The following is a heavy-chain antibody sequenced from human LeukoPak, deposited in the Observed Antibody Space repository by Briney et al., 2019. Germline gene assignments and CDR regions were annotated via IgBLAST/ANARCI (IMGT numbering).Heavy chain of an antibody. CDR2: IIPIFGTA. V-gene: IGHV1-69*01. D-gene: IGHD2-15*01. CDR1: GGTFSSYA. Sequence: GSSVKVSCKASGGTFSSYAISWVRQAPGQGLEWMGGIIPIFGTANYAQKFQGRVTITADESTSTAYMELSSLRSEDTAVYYCARVGCRSGGSCYSLRYYYYGMDVWGQGTTVTVSS. J-gene: IGHJ6*02. CDR3: ARVGCRSGGSCYSLRYYYYGMDV.